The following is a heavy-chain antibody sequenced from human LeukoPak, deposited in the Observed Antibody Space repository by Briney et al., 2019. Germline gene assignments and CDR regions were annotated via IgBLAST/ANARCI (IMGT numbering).Heavy chain of an antibody. Sequence: GGSLRLSCAASGFTFSGYGMHWVRQAPGKGLEWVAFVRYDSSNKYYADSVKGRFTVSRDNSKNMLYLQMNSLRAEDTAVYYCARDSDVHCSGGRCTNFDYWGQGILVTVSS. D-gene: IGHD2-15*01. CDR2: VRYDSSNK. CDR3: ARDSDVHCSGGRCTNFDY. V-gene: IGHV3-30*02. J-gene: IGHJ4*02. CDR1: GFTFSGYG.